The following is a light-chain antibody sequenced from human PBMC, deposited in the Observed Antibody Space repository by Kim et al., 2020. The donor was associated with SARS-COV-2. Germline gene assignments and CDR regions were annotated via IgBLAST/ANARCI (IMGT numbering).Light chain of an antibody. Sequence: SASVGDRVTITCRASQAIRNALSWYQQKPGKAPKLLIYTASNLQSGVPSRFSGSGSDTDFTLTISSLQAEDFATYYCLQDYSYPLTFGPGTKVDIK. CDR2: TAS. CDR3: LQDYSYPLT. J-gene: IGKJ3*01. V-gene: IGKV1-6*01. CDR1: QAIRNA.